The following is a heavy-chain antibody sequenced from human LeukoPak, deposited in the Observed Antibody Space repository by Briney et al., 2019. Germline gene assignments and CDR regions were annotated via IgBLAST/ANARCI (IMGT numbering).Heavy chain of an antibody. CDR3: ARDIVVVPAAMEYLTENWFDP. J-gene: IGHJ5*02. CDR1: GGTFSSYA. CDR2: ISAYNGNT. V-gene: IGHV1-18*01. Sequence: GASVKVSCKASGGTFSSYAISWVRQAPGQGLEWMGWISAYNGNTNYAQKLQGRVTMTTDTSTSTAYMELRSLRSDDTAVYYCARDIVVVPAAMEYLTENWFDPWGQGTLVTVSS. D-gene: IGHD2-2*01.